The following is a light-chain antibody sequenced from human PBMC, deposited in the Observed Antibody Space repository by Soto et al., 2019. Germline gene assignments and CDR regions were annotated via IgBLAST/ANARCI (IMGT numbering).Light chain of an antibody. J-gene: IGLJ2*01. V-gene: IGLV2-8*01. CDR1: SSDVGGNNY. Sequence: QSALTQPPSASGSPGQSVTISCIGTSSDVGGNNYVSWYQQHPGKAPKLIIYDVSKRPSGVPDRFSGSKSGNTASLTVTGLQAEDEADYYCRSYAASHNLGVFGGGTKLTVL. CDR3: RSYAASHNLGV. CDR2: DVS.